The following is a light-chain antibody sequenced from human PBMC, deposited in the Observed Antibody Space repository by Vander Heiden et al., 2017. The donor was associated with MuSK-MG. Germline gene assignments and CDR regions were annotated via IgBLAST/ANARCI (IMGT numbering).Light chain of an antibody. Sequence: DIATTQYRRQMSLTPAEPSSMICRPSQTPLHTNAYNYLAWYLQRPGQSPQLLIYLGSNGACGVPDRFSGSGSGTNFTLKISRVEADDFGIYYCTQYLQAPFTFGHGTKVDIK. CDR2: LGS. J-gene: IGKJ3*01. CDR1: QTPLHTNAYNY. CDR3: TQYLQAPFT. V-gene: IGKV2-28*01.